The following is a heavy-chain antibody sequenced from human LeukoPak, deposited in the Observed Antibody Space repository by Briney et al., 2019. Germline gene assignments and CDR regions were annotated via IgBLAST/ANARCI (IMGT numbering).Heavy chain of an antibody. CDR2: IWYDGSNK. D-gene: IGHD2-2*01. CDR1: GFTFSSYG. V-gene: IGHV3-33*01. Sequence: GGSLRLSCAASGFTFSSYGMHWVRQAPGKGLEWVAVIWYDGSNKYYADSVKSRFTISRDNSKNTLYLQMNSLRAEDTAVYYCARAPLVPAALYYFDYWGQGTLVAVSS. J-gene: IGHJ4*02. CDR3: ARAPLVPAALYYFDY.